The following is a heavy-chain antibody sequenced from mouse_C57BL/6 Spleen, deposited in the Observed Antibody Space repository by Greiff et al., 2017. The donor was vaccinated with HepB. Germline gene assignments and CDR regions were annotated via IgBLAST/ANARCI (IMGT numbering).Heavy chain of an antibody. D-gene: IGHD1-1*01. Sequence: VHLVESGPELVKPGASVKLSCKASGYTFTSYDINWVKQRPGQGLEWIGWIYPRDGSTKYNEKFKGKATLTVDTSSSTAYMELHSLTSEDSAVYFCARWDGSSSYWYFDVWGTGTTVTVSS. V-gene: IGHV1-85*01. J-gene: IGHJ1*03. CDR2: IYPRDGST. CDR1: GYTFTSYD. CDR3: ARWDGSSSYWYFDV.